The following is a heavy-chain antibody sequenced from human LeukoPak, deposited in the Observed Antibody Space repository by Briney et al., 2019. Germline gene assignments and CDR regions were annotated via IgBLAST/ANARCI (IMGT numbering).Heavy chain of an antibody. CDR1: GFTFSSYS. V-gene: IGHV3-21*01. J-gene: IGHJ4*02. Sequence: GGSLRLSCAASGFTFSSYSMNWVRQAPGKGLEWVSSISSSSSYIYYADSVKGRFTISRDNARNSLYLQMNSLRAEDAAVYYCTRGMGGWYPDYWGQGTLVIVSS. CDR2: ISSSSSYI. CDR3: TRGMGGWYPDY. D-gene: IGHD6-19*01.